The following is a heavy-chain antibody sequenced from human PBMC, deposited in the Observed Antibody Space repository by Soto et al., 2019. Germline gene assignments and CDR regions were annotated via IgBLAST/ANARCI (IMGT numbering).Heavy chain of an antibody. CDR3: ARHYYDSSGLEGNFDY. Sequence: QLQLQESGPGLVKPSETLSLTCTVSGGSISSSSYYWGWIRQPPGKGLEWIGSIYYSGSTYYNPSLKSRVTISVDTSKNQFSLKLSSVTAADTAVYDCARHYYDSSGLEGNFDYWGQGTLFTVAS. CDR1: GGSISSSSYY. D-gene: IGHD3-22*01. V-gene: IGHV4-39*01. J-gene: IGHJ4*02. CDR2: IYYSGST.